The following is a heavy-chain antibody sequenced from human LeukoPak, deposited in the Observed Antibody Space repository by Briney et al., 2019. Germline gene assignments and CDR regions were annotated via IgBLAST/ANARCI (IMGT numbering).Heavy chain of an antibody. D-gene: IGHD5-18*01. CDR2: LTDSGDAT. CDR1: GFTFSHYA. Sequence: TGGSLRLSCAVSGFTFSHYAMSWVRHAPGTGLEWVGSLTDSGDATFYADSVEGRLTISRDNAKNSLYLQMNSLRAEDTAVYYCARGLPAYDIWGQGTMVSVSS. CDR3: ARGLPAYDI. J-gene: IGHJ3*02. V-gene: IGHV3-23*01.